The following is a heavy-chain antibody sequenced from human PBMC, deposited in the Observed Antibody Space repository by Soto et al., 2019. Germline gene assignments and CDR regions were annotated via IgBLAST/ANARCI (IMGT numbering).Heavy chain of an antibody. D-gene: IGHD5-18*01. J-gene: IGHJ6*02. CDR1: GGTFGSYA. CDR2: IIPIFGTA. Sequence: QVQLVQSGAEVKKPGSSVKVSCKASGGTFGSYAISWVRQAPGQGLEWMGGIIPIFGTANYAQKFQGRVTITADESTSTAYMELSSLRSEDTAVYYCATVDTAMVYYYYGMDVWGQGTTVTVSS. CDR3: ATVDTAMVYYYYGMDV. V-gene: IGHV1-69*12.